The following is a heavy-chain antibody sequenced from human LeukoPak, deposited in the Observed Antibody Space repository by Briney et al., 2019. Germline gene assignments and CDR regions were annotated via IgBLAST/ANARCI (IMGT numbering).Heavy chain of an antibody. CDR1: GYTFTGYY. CDR3: ARDPDIVVVPAAIY. CDR2: INPNSGGT. D-gene: IGHD2-2*01. V-gene: IGHV1-2*02. J-gene: IGHJ4*02. Sequence: ASVKVSCKASGYTFTGYYMHWVRQAPGQGLEWMGWINPNSGGTNYAQKFQGRVTMTRDTSISTAYMELSRLRSDDTAVYYCARDPDIVVVPAAIYWGQGTLVTVSS.